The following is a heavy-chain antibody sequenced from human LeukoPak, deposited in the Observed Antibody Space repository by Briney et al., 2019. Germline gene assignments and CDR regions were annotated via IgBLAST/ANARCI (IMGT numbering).Heavy chain of an antibody. J-gene: IGHJ6*03. CDR3: ARRRYYYGSGRLNYMDV. CDR2: IYTSGST. D-gene: IGHD3-10*01. Sequence: SETLSLTCTVSGGSISSGSYYWSWIRQPAGKGLEWIGRIYTSGSTNYNPSLKSRVTISVDTSKNQFSLKLSSVTAADTAVYYCARRRYYYGSGRLNYMDVWGKGTTVTISS. CDR1: GGSISSGSYY. V-gene: IGHV4-61*02.